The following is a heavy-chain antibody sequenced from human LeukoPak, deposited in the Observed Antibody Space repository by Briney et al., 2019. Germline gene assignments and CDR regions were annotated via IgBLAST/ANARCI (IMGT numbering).Heavy chain of an antibody. D-gene: IGHD4/OR15-4a*01. CDR2: INPNSGGT. CDR1: GYTFTGYY. V-gene: IGHV1-2*02. CDR3: ARVPRIYGGHDY. J-gene: IGHJ4*02. Sequence: GASVKVSCKAFGYTFTGYYMHWVRQAPGQGLEWMGWINPNSGGTNYAQKFQGRVAMTRDTSISTAYMELSRLRSDDTAVYYCARVPRIYGGHDYWGQGTLVTVSS.